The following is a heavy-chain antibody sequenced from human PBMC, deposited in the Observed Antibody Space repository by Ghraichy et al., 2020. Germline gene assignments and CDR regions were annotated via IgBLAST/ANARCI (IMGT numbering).Heavy chain of an antibody. V-gene: IGHV3-7*01. CDR1: GFTFSSYW. J-gene: IGHJ6*02. CDR3: ARDNMWFRELSEIYYYYSMDV. D-gene: IGHD3-10*01. CDR2: IKQDGSEK. Sequence: GGSLRLSCAASGFTFSSYWMSWVRQAPGKGLEWVANIKQDGSEKYYVDSVKGRFTISRDNAKNSLYLQMNSLRAEDTAVYYCARDNMWFRELSEIYYYYSMDVWGQGTTVTVSS.